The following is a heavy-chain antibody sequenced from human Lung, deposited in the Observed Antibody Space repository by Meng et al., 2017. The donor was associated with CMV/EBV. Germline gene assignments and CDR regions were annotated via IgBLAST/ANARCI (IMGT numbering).Heavy chain of an antibody. D-gene: IGHD2-8*02. J-gene: IGHJ4*02. CDR2: ISQDGSKD. CDR3: ARLYCTGLTCFLDY. Sequence: GGSLRLXCEGSGFSFQNYALHWVRQTPGEGLEWVAVISQDGSKDYYGDSVKGRFRVSRDDSKATVYLHMNSLTVDDTSIYYCARLYCTGLTCFLDYWGQGSLVTVSS. V-gene: IGHV3-30-3*01. CDR1: GFSFQNYA.